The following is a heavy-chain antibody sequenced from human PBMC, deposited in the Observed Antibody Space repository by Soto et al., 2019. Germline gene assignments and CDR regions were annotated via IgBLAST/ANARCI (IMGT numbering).Heavy chain of an antibody. CDR1: GGSISSYY. V-gene: IGHV4-59*01. D-gene: IGHD1-20*01. J-gene: IGHJ5*02. Sequence: SETLSLTCTVSGGSISSYYWSWIRQPPGKGLEWIGYIYYSGSTNYNPSLKSRVTISVDTSKNQFSLKLSSVTAADTAVYYCARTRITGTVNWFAPWGQGTLVTVSS. CDR2: IYYSGST. CDR3: ARTRITGTVNWFAP.